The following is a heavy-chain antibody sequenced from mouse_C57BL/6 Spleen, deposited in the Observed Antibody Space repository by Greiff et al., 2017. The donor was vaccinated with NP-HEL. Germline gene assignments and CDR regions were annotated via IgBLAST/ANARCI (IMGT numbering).Heavy chain of an antibody. V-gene: IGHV1-53*01. D-gene: IGHD6-1*01. CDR2: INPSNGGT. CDR1: GYTFTSYW. J-gene: IGHJ4*01. Sequence: QVQLQQPGTELVKPGASVKLSCKASGYTFTSYWMHWVKQRPGQGLEWIGNINPSNGGTNYNEKFKSKATLTVDKTSSTAYMQLSSLTSEDSAVYYCANEGARQLYAMDYWGQGTSVTVSS. CDR3: ANEGARQLYAMDY.